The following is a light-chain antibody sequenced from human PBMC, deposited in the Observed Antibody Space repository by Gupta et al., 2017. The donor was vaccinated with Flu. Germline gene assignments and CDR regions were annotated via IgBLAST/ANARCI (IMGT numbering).Light chain of an antibody. CDR2: KVS. CDR1: HSLIYSDGNTY. CDR3: RLGKHWASS. V-gene: IGKV2-30*01. J-gene: IGKJ2*03. Sequence: DVLMTQSPLSLTVTLGQPASISCRSSHSLIYSDGNTYLNWFHQWPGQTPRRLIYKVSVRESGVPDRSSAGGSLTDFTLMMSSVEVEDTGTYYFRLGKHWASSLGQET.